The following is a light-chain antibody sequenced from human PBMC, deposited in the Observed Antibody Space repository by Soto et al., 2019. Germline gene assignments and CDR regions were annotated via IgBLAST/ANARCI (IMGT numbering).Light chain of an antibody. V-gene: IGKV1-9*01. J-gene: IGKJ1*01. CDR2: AAT. CDR1: QGISSY. CDR3: QQYNYYWT. Sequence: DIQMTQSPSALSGSVGDRVTITCRASQGISSYLAWYQQKPGKAPKLLIYAATTLQSGVPSRFSGSGSGTEFTLSISSLQPDDFATYYCQQYNYYWTFGQGTKVDIK.